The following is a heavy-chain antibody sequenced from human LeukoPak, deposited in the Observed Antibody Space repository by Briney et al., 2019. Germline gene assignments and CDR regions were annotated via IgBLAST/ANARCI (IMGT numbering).Heavy chain of an antibody. J-gene: IGHJ4*02. V-gene: IGHV3-48*04. CDR1: GFTFGSYS. D-gene: IGHD6-13*01. CDR2: INPGSTST. Sequence: PGGSLRLSCAASGFTFGSYSMNWVRQAPGKGLEWVSFINPGSTSTYYSDSVRGRFAISRDNSKNSLYLQMNSLRGEDTAVYYCAREEGQQLAYFDYWGQGTLVTVSS. CDR3: AREEGQQLAYFDY.